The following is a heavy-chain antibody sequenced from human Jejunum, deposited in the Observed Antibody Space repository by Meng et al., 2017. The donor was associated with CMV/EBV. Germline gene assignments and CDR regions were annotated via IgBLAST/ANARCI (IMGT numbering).Heavy chain of an antibody. CDR1: AFTFSIYV. J-gene: IGHJ6*02. Sequence: AFTFSIYVLTWVRQAPGKGLEWVSIIYRGGTAYYADSVKGRFTISRDNSKNALSLQMGSLRAEDTAVYYCARQTVVAGSYYGMDVWGQGTTVTVSS. CDR3: ARQTVVAGSYYGMDV. V-gene: IGHV3-66*02. CDR2: IYRGGTA. D-gene: IGHD2-2*01.